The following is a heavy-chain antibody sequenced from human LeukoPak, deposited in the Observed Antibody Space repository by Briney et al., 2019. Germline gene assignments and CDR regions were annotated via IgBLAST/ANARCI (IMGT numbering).Heavy chain of an antibody. CDR1: GFTFSGSA. V-gene: IGHV3-73*01. J-gene: IGHJ3*02. Sequence: PGGSLRLSCAASGFTFSGSAMHWVRQASGKGLEWVGRIRSKANSYATAYAASVKGRFTISRDDSKSTAYLQMNSLKTEDTAVYYCLTIFRHAFDIWGQGTMVTVSS. CDR2: IRSKANSYAT. CDR3: LTIFRHAFDI. D-gene: IGHD3-3*01.